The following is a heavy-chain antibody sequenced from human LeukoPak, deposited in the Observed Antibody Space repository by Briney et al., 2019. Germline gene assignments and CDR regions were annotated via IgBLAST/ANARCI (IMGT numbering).Heavy chain of an antibody. CDR2: INHSGST. Sequence: KASETLSLTCAVYGGSFSGYYWSWIHQPPGKGLEWIGEINHSGSTNYNPSLKSRVTISVDTSKNQFSLKLSSVTAADTAVYYCVRGLRIVVGYYYYGMDVWGKGTTVTVSS. D-gene: IGHD2-2*01. CDR3: VRGLRIVVGYYYYGMDV. CDR1: GGSFSGYY. V-gene: IGHV4-34*01. J-gene: IGHJ6*04.